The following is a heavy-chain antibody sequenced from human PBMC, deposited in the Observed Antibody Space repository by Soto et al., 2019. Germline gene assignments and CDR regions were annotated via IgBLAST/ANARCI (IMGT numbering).Heavy chain of an antibody. CDR3: TTDKDIVVVPAAGSPDFDP. CDR1: GFTFSNAW. Sequence: GGSLRLSCAASGFTFSNAWMNWVRQAPGKGLEWVGRIKSKTDGGTTDYAAPVKGRFTISRDDSKNTLYLQMNSLKTEDTAVYYCTTDKDIVVVPAAGSPDFDPWGQGTLVTVSS. CDR2: IKSKTDGGTT. D-gene: IGHD2-2*01. V-gene: IGHV3-15*07. J-gene: IGHJ5*02.